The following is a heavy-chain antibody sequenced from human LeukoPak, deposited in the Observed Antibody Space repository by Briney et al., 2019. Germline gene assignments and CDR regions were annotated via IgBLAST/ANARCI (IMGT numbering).Heavy chain of an antibody. Sequence: PGGSLRLSCAASGFTFSSYWMHWVRQAPGKGLVWVSRINSDGSSTSYADSVKGRFTISRDNAMNSLYLQMNSLRAEDTAVYYCGRGTDSHIFTGPPDYWGQGTLVTVSS. D-gene: IGHD3-9*01. V-gene: IGHV3-74*01. CDR3: GRGTDSHIFTGPPDY. J-gene: IGHJ4*02. CDR1: GFTFSSYW. CDR2: INSDGSST.